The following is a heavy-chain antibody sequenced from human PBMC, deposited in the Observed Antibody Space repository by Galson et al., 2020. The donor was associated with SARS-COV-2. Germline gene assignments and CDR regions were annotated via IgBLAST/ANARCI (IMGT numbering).Heavy chain of an antibody. D-gene: IGHD6-25*01. V-gene: IGHV4-59*01. CDR1: GGSISSYY. J-gene: IGHJ4*02. Sequence: SQTLSLTCTVSGGSISSYYWSWIRQPPGKGLEWIGYIYYSGSTNYNPSLKSRVTISVDTSKNQFSLKLSSVTAADTAVYYCAREEPAAGVYDYWGQGTLVTVSS. CDR2: IYYSGST. CDR3: AREEPAAGVYDY.